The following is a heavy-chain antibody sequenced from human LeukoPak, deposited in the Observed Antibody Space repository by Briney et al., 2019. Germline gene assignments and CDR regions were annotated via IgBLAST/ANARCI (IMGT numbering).Heavy chain of an antibody. V-gene: IGHV4-39*01. CDR2: IYYSGST. J-gene: IGHJ3*02. CDR3: ARLKSSSWPFDAFDI. CDR1: GGSISSSSYY. D-gene: IGHD6-13*01. Sequence: SETLSLTCTVSGGSISSSSYYWGWIRQPPGKGLEWIGSIYYSGSTYYNPSLKSRVTISVDTSKNQFSLKLSSVTAADTAVYYCARLKSSSWPFDAFDIWGQGTMVTVSS.